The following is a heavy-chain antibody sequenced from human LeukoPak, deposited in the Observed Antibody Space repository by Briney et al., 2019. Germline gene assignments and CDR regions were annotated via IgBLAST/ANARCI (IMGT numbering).Heavy chain of an antibody. CDR3: ARGQGTVTTH. CDR2: ISYDGSNK. J-gene: IGHJ4*02. D-gene: IGHD4-17*01. V-gene: IGHV3-30-3*01. CDR1: GFTFSSYA. Sequence: SGGSLRLSCAASGFTFSSYAMPWVRQAPGKGLEWVAVISYDGSNKYYADSVKGRFTISRDNSKNTLYLQMNSLRAEDTAVYYCARGQGTVTTHWGQGTLVTVSS.